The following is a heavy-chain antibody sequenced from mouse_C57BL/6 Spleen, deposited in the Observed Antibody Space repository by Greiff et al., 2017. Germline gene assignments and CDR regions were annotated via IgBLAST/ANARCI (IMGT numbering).Heavy chain of an antibody. D-gene: IGHD2-1*01. CDR3: ASNYVFSWLAY. CDR2: IHPNSGST. V-gene: IGHV1-64*01. Sequence: VQLQQPGAELVKPGASVKLSCKASGYTFTSYWMHWVKQRPGQGLEWIGMIHPNSGSTNYNEKFKSKATLTVDKSSSTAYMQLSSLTSADSAVYDCASNYVFSWLAYWGQGTLVTVSA. CDR1: GYTFTSYW. J-gene: IGHJ3*01.